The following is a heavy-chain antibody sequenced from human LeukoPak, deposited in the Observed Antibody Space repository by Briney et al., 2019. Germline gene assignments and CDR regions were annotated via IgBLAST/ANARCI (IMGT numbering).Heavy chain of an antibody. Sequence: SETLSLTCTVSGGSISSYYWSWIRQPPGKGLEWIGYIYYSGSTNYNPSLKSRVTISVDTSKNQFSLKLSSVTAADTAVYYCARILGYCSSTSCPQYYYYGMDVWGQGTTVTVSS. J-gene: IGHJ6*02. D-gene: IGHD2-2*03. CDR1: GGSISSYY. CDR3: ARILGYCSSTSCPQYYYYGMDV. CDR2: IYYSGST. V-gene: IGHV4-59*01.